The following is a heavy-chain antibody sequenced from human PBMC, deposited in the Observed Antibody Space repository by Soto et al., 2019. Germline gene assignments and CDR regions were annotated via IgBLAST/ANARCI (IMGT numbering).Heavy chain of an antibody. J-gene: IGHJ4*02. D-gene: IGHD2-2*02. CDR2: IKRKTDGGTT. CDR1: GFTFSNAW. CDR3: TTLPATAIRGLLPFDY. Sequence: EVQLVDSGGDLVKPGGSLRLACAASGFTFSNAWMSWVRQAPGKGLEWVGRIKRKTDGGTTEYAATVKGRFTISRDDSNNTLYLQMNSLKTGDTAVYYCTTLPATAIRGLLPFDYWGQGTLVTVSS. V-gene: IGHV3-15*01.